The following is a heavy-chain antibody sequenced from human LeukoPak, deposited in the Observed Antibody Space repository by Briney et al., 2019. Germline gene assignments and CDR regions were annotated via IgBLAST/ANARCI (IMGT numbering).Heavy chain of an antibody. CDR1: GFTFSSYA. J-gene: IGHJ6*02. Sequence: GGSFRHSCSASGFTFSSYAMSSVRQAPGKGLRWVSAISGSGGSTYYTDPVKLRFTISRDNSKYTMYLQINSLRAEDTDVYYCAKLPSHCYGSGSYYKYSYYGMDVWGQGTTVTVSS. CDR2: ISGSGGST. CDR3: AKLPSHCYGSGSYYKYSYYGMDV. D-gene: IGHD3-10*01. V-gene: IGHV3-23*01.